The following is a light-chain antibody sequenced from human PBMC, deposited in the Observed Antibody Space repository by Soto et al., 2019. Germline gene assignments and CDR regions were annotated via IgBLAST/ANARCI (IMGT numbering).Light chain of an antibody. CDR2: GAS. CDR3: QQYNDSPYT. V-gene: IGKV3-20*01. Sequence: EIVLTQSPGTLSLSPGERATLSCRASQSVSSSLAWYQQKPGQAPSLLIYGASSRATGISDRFSGSGSGTDFTLTISRLEPEDFATYYCQQYNDSPYTFGQGTKLEI. J-gene: IGKJ2*01. CDR1: QSVSSS.